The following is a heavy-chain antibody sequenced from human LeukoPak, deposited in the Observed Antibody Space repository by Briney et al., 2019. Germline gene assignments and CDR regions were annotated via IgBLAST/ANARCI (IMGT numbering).Heavy chain of an antibody. D-gene: IGHD3-9*01. Sequence: PSETLSLTCAVHGGSFNGYYWSWIRQPPGKGLEWIGEMNDSRSTKYNPSLKSRVTISVDTSKNQFSLKLNSVTAADTAVYYCARGPPVVYDVLTGYYRFDYWGQGTLVTVSS. CDR2: MNDSRST. CDR3: ARGPPVVYDVLTGYYRFDY. CDR1: GGSFNGYY. V-gene: IGHV4-34*01. J-gene: IGHJ4*02.